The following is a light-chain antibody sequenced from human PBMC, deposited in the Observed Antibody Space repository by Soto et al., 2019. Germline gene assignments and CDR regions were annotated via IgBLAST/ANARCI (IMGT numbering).Light chain of an antibody. V-gene: IGKV3-11*01. CDR1: QSVSSY. CDR2: DAS. Sequence: EIVLTQSPATLSLSPGERATLSCRASQSVSSYLAWYQQKPGQAPMLLIYDASNRATGIPARFSGSGSGTDFTLTISSLEPEDFAVYYCQQRRNWYTFGQGTELEIK. CDR3: QQRRNWYT. J-gene: IGKJ2*01.